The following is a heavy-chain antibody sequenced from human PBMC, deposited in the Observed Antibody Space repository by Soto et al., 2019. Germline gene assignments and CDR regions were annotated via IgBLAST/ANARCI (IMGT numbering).Heavy chain of an antibody. CDR1: GFTFSSYG. Sequence: PGGSLRLSCAASGFTFSSYGMHWVRQAPGKGLEWVAVISYDGSNKYYADSVKGRFTISRDNSKNTLYLQMNSLRAEDTAVYYCAKDLAAAAGTHYWGQGTLVTVSS. CDR2: ISYDGSNK. J-gene: IGHJ4*02. D-gene: IGHD6-13*01. CDR3: AKDLAAAAGTHY. V-gene: IGHV3-30*18.